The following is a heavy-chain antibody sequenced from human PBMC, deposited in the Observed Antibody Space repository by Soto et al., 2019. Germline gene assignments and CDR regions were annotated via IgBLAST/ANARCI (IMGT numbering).Heavy chain of an antibody. CDR1: GFTFSSHA. Sequence: EVQLLESGGGLVQPGGSLRLSCAASGFTFSSHAMAWVRQAPGVGPEWVSAISGSDGRSFHADSVKGRFTISRDNTKNLLYLQMTSLRAEDTALYYCANSVGDFCSGFWGAFDSWGQGTVVTVSS. V-gene: IGHV3-23*01. CDR2: ISGSDGRS. J-gene: IGHJ4*02. D-gene: IGHD3-3*01. CDR3: ANSVGDFCSGFWGAFDS.